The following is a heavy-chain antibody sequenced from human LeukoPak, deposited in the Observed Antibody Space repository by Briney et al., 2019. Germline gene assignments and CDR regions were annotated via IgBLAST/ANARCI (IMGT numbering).Heavy chain of an antibody. J-gene: IGHJ4*02. Sequence: PSETLSLTCTVSGGSISGYYWTWIRQPPGKGPECIGYIHYSGSTNYNPPLKSRVTISVDTSKNQFSLKLSSVTAADTAVYYCARHSPNDYGDYFDYWGQGTLVTVSS. CDR2: IHYSGST. D-gene: IGHD4-17*01. CDR1: GGSISGYY. V-gene: IGHV4-59*08. CDR3: ARHSPNDYGDYFDY.